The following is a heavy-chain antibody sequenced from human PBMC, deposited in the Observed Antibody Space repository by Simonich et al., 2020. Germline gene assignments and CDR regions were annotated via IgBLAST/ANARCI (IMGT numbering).Heavy chain of an antibody. D-gene: IGHD1-26*01. CDR1: GYTFTGYY. J-gene: IGHJ6*03. Sequence: QVQLVQSGAEVKKPGASVKVSCKASGYTFTGYYMHWVRQAPGKGVEGMGGINPNSGGTNYAQKFQGRVTMTRDTSISTAYMELSRLRSDDTAVYYCARDLRGSYYYYYYMDVWGKGTTVTVSS. CDR2: INPNSGGT. V-gene: IGHV1-2*02. CDR3: ARDLRGSYYYYYYMDV.